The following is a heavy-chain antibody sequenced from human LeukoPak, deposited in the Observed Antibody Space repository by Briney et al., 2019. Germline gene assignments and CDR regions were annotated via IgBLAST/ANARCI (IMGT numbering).Heavy chain of an antibody. CDR3: ARVGRITMVRGVITPSYYMDV. J-gene: IGHJ6*03. Sequence: GASVKVSCKASGGTFSSYAISWVRQAPGQGLEWMGGIIPIFGTANYAQKFQGRVTITADKSTSTAYMELSSLRSEDTAVYYCARVGRITMVRGVITPSYYMDVWGKGTTVTISS. D-gene: IGHD3-10*01. V-gene: IGHV1-69*06. CDR2: IIPIFGTA. CDR1: GGTFSSYA.